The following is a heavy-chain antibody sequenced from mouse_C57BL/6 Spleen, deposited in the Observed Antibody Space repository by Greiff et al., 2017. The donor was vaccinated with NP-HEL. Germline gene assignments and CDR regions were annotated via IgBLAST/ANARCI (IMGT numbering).Heavy chain of an antibody. D-gene: IGHD1-1*01. J-gene: IGHJ4*01. CDR2: INPNNGGT. CDR3: ARRGVYYGSSLYYYAMDY. CDR1: GYTFTDYN. Sequence: VQLHQSGPELVKPGASVKIPCKASGYTFTDYNMDWVKQSHGKSLEWIGDINPNNGGTIYNQKFKGKATLTVDKSSSTAYMELRSLTSEDTAVYYCARRGVYYGSSLYYYAMDYWGQGTSVTVSS. V-gene: IGHV1-18*01.